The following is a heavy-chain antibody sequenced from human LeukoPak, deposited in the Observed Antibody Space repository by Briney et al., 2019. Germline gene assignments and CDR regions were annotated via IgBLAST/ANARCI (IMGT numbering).Heavy chain of an antibody. V-gene: IGHV3-23*01. CDR3: EKDRDDYVWGSYLGAFDI. CDR1: GFTFSSYA. D-gene: IGHD3-16*01. J-gene: IGHJ3*02. CDR2: ISGSGGST. Sequence: GGSLRLSCAASGFTFSSYAMSWVRQAPGKGLEWVSLISGSGGSTYYADSVKGRFTISRDNSKNTLYLQMNSLRAEDTAVFYCEKDRDDYVWGSYLGAFDIWGQGTMVTVSS.